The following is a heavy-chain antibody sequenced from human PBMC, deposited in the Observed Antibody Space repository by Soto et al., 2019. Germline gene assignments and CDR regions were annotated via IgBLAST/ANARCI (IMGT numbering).Heavy chain of an antibody. V-gene: IGHV3-23*01. Sequence: VQLLESGGGFVPPGGSLRLSCAVSGFTFSSYAMSWVRQAPGKGLEWISYISGSGGRTYYADSVKGRFTISRDNSKNTVYLQMNSLRVEDTAVYYCATANSFSCSGTTCYAFYFDYWGQGTLVTVSS. CDR3: ATANSFSCSGTTCYAFYFDY. CDR2: ISGSGGRT. J-gene: IGHJ4*02. D-gene: IGHD2-2*01. CDR1: GFTFSSYA.